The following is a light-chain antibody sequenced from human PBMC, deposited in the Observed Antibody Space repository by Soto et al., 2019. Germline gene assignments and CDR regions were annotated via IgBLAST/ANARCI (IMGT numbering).Light chain of an antibody. Sequence: DIKMTQSPSTLSASVGDRVTITCRARQSISSWLAWYQQKPGKAPKLLIYKASSLECGVPSRFSGSGSGTEFTLTISSLQPDDFAAYYCQQYNSYSPNTFGQGTKLEIK. CDR3: QQYNSYSPNT. J-gene: IGKJ2*01. CDR2: KAS. CDR1: QSISSW. V-gene: IGKV1-5*03.